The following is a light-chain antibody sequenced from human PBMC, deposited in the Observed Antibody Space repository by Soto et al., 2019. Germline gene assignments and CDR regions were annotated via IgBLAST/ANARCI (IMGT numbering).Light chain of an antibody. J-gene: IGLJ3*02. CDR2: DVS. V-gene: IGLV2-14*03. Sequence: QSVLTQPASVSGSPGQSITISCTGTSSDVGGYNYVSWYQQHPGKAPKLMIFDVSNRPSGISYRFSGSKSGNTASLTISGLQAEDDADYYCSSYASNSPVVFGGGTKLTVL. CDR1: SSDVGGYNY. CDR3: SSYASNSPVV.